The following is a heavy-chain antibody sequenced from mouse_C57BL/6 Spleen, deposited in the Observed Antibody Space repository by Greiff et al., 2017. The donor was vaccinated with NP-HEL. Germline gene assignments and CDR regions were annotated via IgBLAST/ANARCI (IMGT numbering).Heavy chain of an antibody. CDR3: ASESTLGRGWYFDV. CDR2: INPNNGGT. D-gene: IGHD2-1*01. V-gene: IGHV1-22*01. Sequence: VQLQQSGPELVKPGASVKMSCKASGYTFTDYNMHWVKQSHGKSLEWIGYINPNNGGTSYNPKFKGKATLTVNKSSSTAYMELRSLTSEDSAVYYCASESTLGRGWYFDVWGTGTTVTVSS. CDR1: GYTFTDYN. J-gene: IGHJ1*03.